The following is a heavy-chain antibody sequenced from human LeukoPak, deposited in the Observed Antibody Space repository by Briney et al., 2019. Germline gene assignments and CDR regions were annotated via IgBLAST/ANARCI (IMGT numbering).Heavy chain of an antibody. V-gene: IGHV4-34*01. D-gene: IGHD2-21*02. CDR1: GGSFSGYY. Sequence: PSETLSLTCAVYGGSFSGYYWSWIRQPPGKGLEWIGEINHSGSTNYNPSLKSRVTISVDTSKNQFSLKLGSVTAADTAVYYCARGVCGGDCYSDYWGQGTLVTVSS. CDR3: ARGVCGGDCYSDY. CDR2: INHSGST. J-gene: IGHJ4*02.